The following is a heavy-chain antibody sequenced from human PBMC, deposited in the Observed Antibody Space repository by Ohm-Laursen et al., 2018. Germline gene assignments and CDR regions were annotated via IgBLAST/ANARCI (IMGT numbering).Heavy chain of an antibody. CDR2: ISWNSGSI. CDR1: GFTFADYA. V-gene: IGHV3-9*01. J-gene: IGHJ3*02. CDR3: FTTGAFDI. Sequence: SLRLSCAASGFTFADYAMHWVRQAPGKGLEWVSGISWNSGSIGYADSVKGRLTISRDNAKNSLYLQMNSLRAEDTALYYCFTTGAFDIWGQGTMVTVSS. D-gene: IGHD1-1*01.